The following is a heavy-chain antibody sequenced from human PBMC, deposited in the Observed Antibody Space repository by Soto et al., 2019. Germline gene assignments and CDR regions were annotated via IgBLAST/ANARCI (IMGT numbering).Heavy chain of an antibody. J-gene: IGHJ6*03. V-gene: IGHV4-34*01. CDR3: ARVLYSDPNYYYYMDV. Sequence: SETLSLTCAVYGGSFSGYYWSWIRQPPGKGLEWIGEINHSGSTNYNPSLKSRVTISVDTSRNQFSLKLSSVTAADTAVYYCARVLYSDPNYYYYMDVWGKGTTVTVSS. CDR2: INHSGST. D-gene: IGHD3-10*01. CDR1: GGSFSGYY.